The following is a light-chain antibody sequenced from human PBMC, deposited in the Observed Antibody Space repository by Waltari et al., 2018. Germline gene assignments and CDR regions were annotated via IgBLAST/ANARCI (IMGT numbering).Light chain of an antibody. CDR1: SPTIGTQH. J-gene: IGLJ2*01. V-gene: IGLV1-51*01. Sequence: QSVLTQPPSVSAAPGQKVTIPCSGGSPTIGTQHVPWYQQLPATVPKLLIYDTNKRPSGIPDRFSGSKSGTSATLGITGLQTGDEADYYCGTWDSSLSAVVFGGGTKLTVL. CDR2: DTN. CDR3: GTWDSSLSAVV.